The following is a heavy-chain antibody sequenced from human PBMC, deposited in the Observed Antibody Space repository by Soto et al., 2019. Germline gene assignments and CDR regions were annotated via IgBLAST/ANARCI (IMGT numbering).Heavy chain of an antibody. CDR3: TRHPKDYDFYGRDHH. D-gene: IGHD3-3*01. Sequence: GGSLRLSCTTTGFTFGEYPMSWFRQAPGKGLEWVGFIRSTGYGATTEYAASVKGRFTISRDDSKSIVYLQMNSLKTEDTAIYYCTRHPKDYDFYGRDHHWGQGTLVTVSS. CDR2: IRSTGYGATT. CDR1: GFTFGEYP. J-gene: IGHJ5*02. V-gene: IGHV3-49*03.